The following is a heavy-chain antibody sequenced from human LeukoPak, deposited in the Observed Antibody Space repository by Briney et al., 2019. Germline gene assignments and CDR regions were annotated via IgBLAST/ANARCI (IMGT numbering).Heavy chain of an antibody. Sequence: PGGSLRLSCAAPGFTFSSYEMNWVRQAPGKGLEGVSYISSSGSTIYYADSVKGRFTISRDNAKNSLYLQMNSLRAEDTAVYYCARSDRSGFDAFDIWGQGTMVTVSS. CDR2: ISSSGSTI. D-gene: IGHD5-12*01. J-gene: IGHJ3*02. V-gene: IGHV3-48*03. CDR3: ARSDRSGFDAFDI. CDR1: GFTFSSYE.